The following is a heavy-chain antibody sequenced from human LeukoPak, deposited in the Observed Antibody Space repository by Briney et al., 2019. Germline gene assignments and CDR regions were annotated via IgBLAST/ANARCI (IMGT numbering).Heavy chain of an antibody. V-gene: IGHV4-39*01. D-gene: IGHD6-13*01. Sequence: SETLSLTCTVSGGSISSSSYYWGWIRQPPGKGLEYIGSMYYSVSTCYDPSLKSRVTISVDTSKNQFSLTLNSMTAADTAVYFCARPRGAWGSSCPNSPLDSWGQGTLVTVSS. J-gene: IGHJ5*01. CDR3: ARPRGAWGSSCPNSPLDS. CDR1: GGSISSSSYY. CDR2: MYYSVST.